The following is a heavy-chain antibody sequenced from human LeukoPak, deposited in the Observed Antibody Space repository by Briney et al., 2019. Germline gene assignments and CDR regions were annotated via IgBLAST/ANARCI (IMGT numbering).Heavy chain of an antibody. V-gene: IGHV4-59*01. CDR3: ARGRDDSSPWYFDY. D-gene: IGHD2-15*01. CDR2: IYSSGST. CDR1: GGSINSYY. J-gene: IGHJ4*02. Sequence: SETLSLTCTVSGGSINSYYWSWIRQPPGKRLEWIGFIYSSGSTDYNPSLESRVTISLDTSKNQFSLKMTSVTAADTAVYYCARGRDDSSPWYFDYWGQGTLVTVSS.